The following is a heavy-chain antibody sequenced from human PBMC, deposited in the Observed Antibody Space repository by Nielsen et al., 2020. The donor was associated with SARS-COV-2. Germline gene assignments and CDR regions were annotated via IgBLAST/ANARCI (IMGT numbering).Heavy chain of an antibody. CDR3: ARHPRRHDAFDI. J-gene: IGHJ3*02. CDR2: IYYSGST. CDR1: GGSISSYY. V-gene: IGHV4-39*01. Sequence: SETLSLTCTVSGGSISSYYWGWIRQPPGKGLEWIGSIYYSGSTYYNPSLKSRVTISVDTSKNQFSLKLSSVTAADTAVYYCARHPRRHDAFDIWGQGTMVTVSS.